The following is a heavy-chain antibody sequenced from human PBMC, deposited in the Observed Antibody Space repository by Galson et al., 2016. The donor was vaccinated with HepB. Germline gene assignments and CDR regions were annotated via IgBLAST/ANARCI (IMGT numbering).Heavy chain of an antibody. CDR3: ARDEGFYNGMDV. J-gene: IGHJ6*02. V-gene: IGHV4-61*08. CDR1: SGSFSSGAYY. CDR2: LENAGST. D-gene: IGHD2-2*02. Sequence: LSLTCTVSSGSFSSGAYYWRWVRQSPGKGLEWIGYLENAGSTNYNPTLKSRVTISIDRSKNQLFLELTSVTAADTAVYYCARDEGFYNGMDVWGQGTTVPVSS.